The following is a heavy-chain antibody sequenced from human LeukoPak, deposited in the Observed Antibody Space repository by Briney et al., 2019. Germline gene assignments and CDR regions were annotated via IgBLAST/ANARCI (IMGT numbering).Heavy chain of an antibody. Sequence: ASVKVSCKSSGYTFTGYFVHWVRQAPGQGLEWMGWINPDGGGTNYAQKFQGRVTMTRDTSVSTAYMELSRLTSDDTAVYYCARSYTNNGGFPPYWGQGTLVTVSS. CDR3: ARSYTNNGGFPPY. V-gene: IGHV1-2*02. CDR1: GYTFTGYF. D-gene: IGHD4-11*01. J-gene: IGHJ4*02. CDR2: INPDGGGT.